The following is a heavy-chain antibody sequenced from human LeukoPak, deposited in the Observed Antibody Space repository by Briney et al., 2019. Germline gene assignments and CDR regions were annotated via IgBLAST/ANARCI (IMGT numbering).Heavy chain of an antibody. CDR2: IKSDGSTT. CDR1: GFTFSSYW. Sequence: PGGSLRLSCAASGFTFSSYWMHSVRQAPGKGLVWVSRIKSDGSTTTHADSVKGRFTISRDNAKNTLYLQMNSLRAEDTAVYYCARVVDTHFDYWGQGTLVTVSS. V-gene: IGHV3-74*01. J-gene: IGHJ4*02. CDR3: ARVVDTHFDY. D-gene: IGHD5-18*01.